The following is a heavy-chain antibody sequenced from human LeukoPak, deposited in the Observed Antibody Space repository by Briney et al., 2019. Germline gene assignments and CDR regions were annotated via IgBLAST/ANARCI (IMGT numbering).Heavy chain of an antibody. Sequence: TGGSLRLFCAASGFTFSTCAINWVRQAPGKGLEWVSAISGSGSKTFYADSVKGRFTISRDNPKNTLYLQMNSLRPEDTAVYYCVKEPRGYSFSFDIWGQGTMVTVSS. D-gene: IGHD5-18*01. CDR2: ISGSGSKT. J-gene: IGHJ3*02. CDR3: VKEPRGYSFSFDI. CDR1: GFTFSTCA. V-gene: IGHV3-23*01.